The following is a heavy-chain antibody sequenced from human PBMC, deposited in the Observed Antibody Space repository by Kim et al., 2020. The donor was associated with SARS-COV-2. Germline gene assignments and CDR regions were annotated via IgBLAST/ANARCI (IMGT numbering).Heavy chain of an antibody. Sequence: GSLRLSCAASGFTFSSCAMHWVRQAPGKGLEWVAVISYDGSNKNYADSVKGRFTISRDNSKNTLYLQMNSLSAEDTALYYCASEPWSRLRGVTYSYFGMEGWGQGTTVTLS. CDR1: GFTFSSCA. CDR3: ASEPWSRLRGVTYSYFGMEG. J-gene: IGHJ6*02. D-gene: IGHD3-10*01. CDR2: ISYDGSNK. V-gene: IGHV3-30-3*01.